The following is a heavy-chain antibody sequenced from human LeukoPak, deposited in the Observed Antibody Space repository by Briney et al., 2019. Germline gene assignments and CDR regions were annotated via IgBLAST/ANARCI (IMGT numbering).Heavy chain of an antibody. CDR1: GGSISSSSYY. Sequence: PSETLSLTCTVSGGSISSSSYYWGWIRQPPGKGLEWIGSIYYSGSTYYNPSLKSRVTISVDTSKNQFSLKLSSVTAADTAVYYCARDREQQLWGPEYYFDYWGQGTLVTVSS. J-gene: IGHJ4*02. D-gene: IGHD6-13*01. V-gene: IGHV4-39*07. CDR2: IYYSGST. CDR3: ARDREQQLWGPEYYFDY.